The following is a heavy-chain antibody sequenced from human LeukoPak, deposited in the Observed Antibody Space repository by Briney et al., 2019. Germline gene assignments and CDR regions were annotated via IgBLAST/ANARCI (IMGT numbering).Heavy chain of an antibody. CDR3: ARGGLIVIVPAY. CDR1: GGSISSSSYY. Sequence: SETLSLTCTVSGGSISSSSYYWGWIRQPPGKGLEWIGSIYYSGSTYYNPSLKSRVTISVDTSKNQFSLKLSSVTAADTAVYYCARGGLIVIVPAYWGRGTLVTVSS. D-gene: IGHD2-21*01. J-gene: IGHJ4*02. V-gene: IGHV4-39*07. CDR2: IYYSGST.